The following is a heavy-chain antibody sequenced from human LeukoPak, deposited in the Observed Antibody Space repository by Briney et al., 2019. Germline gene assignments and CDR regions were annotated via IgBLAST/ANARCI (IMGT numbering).Heavy chain of an antibody. CDR1: GLTFRNYA. J-gene: IGHJ4*02. V-gene: IGHV3-23*01. CDR3: ARDRVYLPAASDY. Sequence: HPGGSLRLSCAASGLTFRNYAMNWVRQAPGKGLEWVSSISGSGGGTFYADSVKGRFTISRDNAKNSLYLQMNSLRAEDTAVYYCARDRVYLPAASDYWGQGTLVTVSS. D-gene: IGHD2/OR15-2a*01. CDR2: ISGSGGGT.